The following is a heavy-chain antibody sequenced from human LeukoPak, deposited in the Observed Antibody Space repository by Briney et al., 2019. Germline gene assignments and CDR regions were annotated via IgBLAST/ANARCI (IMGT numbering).Heavy chain of an antibody. D-gene: IGHD4-17*01. Sequence: GGSLRLSCAASEFSVGSNYMTWVRQAPGKGLEWVSLIYSGGSTYYADSVKGRFTISRDNSKNTLYLQMNSLRAEDTAVYYCARDLASTVTTWTGYNWFDPWGQGTLVTVSS. CDR3: ARDLASTVTTWTGYNWFDP. CDR2: IYSGGST. V-gene: IGHV3-66*01. CDR1: EFSVGSNY. J-gene: IGHJ5*02.